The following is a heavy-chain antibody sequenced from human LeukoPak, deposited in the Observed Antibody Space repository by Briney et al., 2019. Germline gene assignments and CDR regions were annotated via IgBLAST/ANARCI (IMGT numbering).Heavy chain of an antibody. V-gene: IGHV4-61*01. CDR2: IYYSGST. CDR1: GGSVSSGSYY. J-gene: IGHJ4*02. Sequence: PSETLSLTCTVSGGSVSSGSYYWSWIRQPPGKGLEWIGYIYYSGSTNYNPSLKSRVTISVDTSKNQFSLKLSSVTAADTAVYYCARAAPYAGGHKPADYWGQGTLVTVSS. CDR3: ARAAPYAGGHKPADY. D-gene: IGHD2-8*01.